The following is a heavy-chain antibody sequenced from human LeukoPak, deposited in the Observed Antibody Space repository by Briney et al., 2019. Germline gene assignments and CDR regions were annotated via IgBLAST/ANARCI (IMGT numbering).Heavy chain of an antibody. CDR3: ARVSGYCSGGSCYDY. CDR1: GYTFTSYY. D-gene: IGHD2-15*01. CDR2: INPSGGST. J-gene: IGHJ4*02. V-gene: IGHV1-46*01. Sequence: ASVKVSCKASGYTFTSYYMHWVRQAPGQGLEWMGIINPSGGSTSYARKFQGRVTMTRDMSTSTVYMELSSLRSEDTAVYYCARVSGYCSGGSCYDYWGQGTLVTVSS.